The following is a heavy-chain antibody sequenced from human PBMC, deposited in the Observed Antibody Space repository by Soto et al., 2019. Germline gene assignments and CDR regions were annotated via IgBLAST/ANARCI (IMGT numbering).Heavy chain of an antibody. CDR3: ARELGDIAAAGTFDY. CDR2: FDPEDGET. D-gene: IGHD6-13*01. J-gene: IGHJ4*02. Sequence: GASVKVSCKVSGYTLTELSMHWVRQAPGKGLEWMGGFDPEDGETIYAQKYQSRVTMTEDTSTDTAYMELSNLRSEDTAVNYCARELGDIAAAGTFDYWGQGTLVTVSS. CDR1: GYTLTELS. V-gene: IGHV1-24*01.